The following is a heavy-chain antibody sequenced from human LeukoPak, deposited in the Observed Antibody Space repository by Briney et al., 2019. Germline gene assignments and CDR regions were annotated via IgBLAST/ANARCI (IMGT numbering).Heavy chain of an antibody. J-gene: IGHJ3*02. CDR2: IDADNGNT. V-gene: IGHV1-3*03. CDR1: GYTFTNYA. D-gene: IGHD6-19*01. Sequence: ASVKVSCKASGYTFTNYAMHWVRQAPGQRLEWMGWIDADNGNTQYSQEFQGRVTITKDTSATTAHMELSSLRSEDMAVYYCARDATPYSSDGAFDIWGQGTMVTVSS. CDR3: ARDATPYSSDGAFDI.